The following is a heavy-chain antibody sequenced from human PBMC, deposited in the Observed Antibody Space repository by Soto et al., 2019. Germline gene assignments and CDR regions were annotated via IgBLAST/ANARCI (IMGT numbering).Heavy chain of an antibody. CDR1: GGTFSSYA. V-gene: IGHV1-69*13. CDR2: IIPIFGTA. CDR3: STGYSSGWYGGVGMDV. D-gene: IGHD6-19*01. Sequence: SVKVSCKASGGTFSSYAISWVRQAPGQGLEWMGGIIPIFGTANYAQKFQGRVTITADESTSTAYMELSSLRSEDTAVYYCSTGYSSGWYGGVGMDVWGQGTTVTVS. J-gene: IGHJ6*02.